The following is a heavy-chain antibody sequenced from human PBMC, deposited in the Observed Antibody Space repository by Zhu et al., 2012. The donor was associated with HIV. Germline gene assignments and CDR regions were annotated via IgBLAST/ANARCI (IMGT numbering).Heavy chain of an antibody. D-gene: IGHD5-12*01. J-gene: IGHJ5*01. CDR2: IDNRGGNT. CDR3: ARGGWLRYIAHDS. V-gene: IGHV3-11*04. CDR1: GFDFSDSY. Sequence: QVQLVESGGGLVKPGGSPRHSCAVSGFDFSDSYMGWIRQPPGKGLEWLSYIDNRGGNTYYADSIQGRFIISRDNAKNSLFLQMKSLRVEDTAVYYCARGGWLRYIAHDSWGQGTLVTVS.